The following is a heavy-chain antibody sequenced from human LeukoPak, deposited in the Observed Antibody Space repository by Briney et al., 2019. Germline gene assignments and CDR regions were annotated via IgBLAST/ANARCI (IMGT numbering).Heavy chain of an antibody. CDR1: GFTFSSYS. V-gene: IGHV3-23*01. D-gene: IGHD2-15*01. J-gene: IGHJ4*02. CDR3: AKAHVVVVAASWVDY. Sequence: GGSLRLSCAASGFTFSSYSMNWVRQAPGKGLEWVSAISGSGGSTYYADSVKGRFTISRDNSKNTLYLQMNSLRAEDTAVYYCAKAHVVVVAASWVDYWGQGTLVTVSS. CDR2: ISGSGGST.